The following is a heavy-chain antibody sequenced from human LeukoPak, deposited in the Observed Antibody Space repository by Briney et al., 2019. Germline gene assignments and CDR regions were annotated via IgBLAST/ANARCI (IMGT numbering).Heavy chain of an antibody. Sequence: GGSLRLSCAASGFTVSSNYMSWVRQAPGKGLEWVSVIYSGGSTYYADSVKGRFTISRDNSKNTLYLQMNSLRAEDTAVYYCAKDLSAVAGDFDYWGQGTLVTVSS. J-gene: IGHJ4*02. V-gene: IGHV3-66*01. D-gene: IGHD6-19*01. CDR2: IYSGGST. CDR1: GFTVSSNY. CDR3: AKDLSAVAGDFDY.